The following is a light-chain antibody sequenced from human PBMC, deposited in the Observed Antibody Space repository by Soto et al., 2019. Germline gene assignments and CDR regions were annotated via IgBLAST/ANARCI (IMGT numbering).Light chain of an antibody. Sequence: DIVMTQSPLSLPVTPGEPASISSRPSQSLLHSNGYNYLDWYRQKPGQSPQLLIYLGSNRASGVPDRFSGSVSGTDFTLKISRVEAEDVGVYCCMQALQPPLFGPGTNVDIK. J-gene: IGKJ3*01. CDR3: MQALQPPL. CDR1: QSLLHSNGYNY. V-gene: IGKV2-28*01. CDR2: LGS.